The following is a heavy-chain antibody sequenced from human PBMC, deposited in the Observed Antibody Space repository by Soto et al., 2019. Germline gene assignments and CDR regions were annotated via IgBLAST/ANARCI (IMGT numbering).Heavy chain of an antibody. CDR1: GGTFSSYA. Sequence: SVKVSCXASGGTFSSYAISWVRQAPGQGLEWMGGIIPIFGTANYAQKFQGRVTITADESTSTAYMELSSLGSEDTAVYYCAREGRGYSYGYYYYYGMDVWGQGTTVTVSS. J-gene: IGHJ6*02. V-gene: IGHV1-69*13. D-gene: IGHD5-18*01. CDR2: IIPIFGTA. CDR3: AREGRGYSYGYYYYYGMDV.